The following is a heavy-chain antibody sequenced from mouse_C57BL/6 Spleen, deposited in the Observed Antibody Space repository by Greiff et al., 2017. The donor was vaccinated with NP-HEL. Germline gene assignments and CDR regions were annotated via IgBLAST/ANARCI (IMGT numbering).Heavy chain of an antibody. Sequence: VQLQQSGAELVRPGASVKLSCKASGYTFTDYYINWVKQRPGQGLEWIARIYPGSGNTYYNEKFKGKATLTAEKSSSTAYMQLSSLTSEDSAVYFCARSYYDYDGVYAMDYWGQGTSVTVSS. J-gene: IGHJ4*01. CDR2: IYPGSGNT. CDR3: ARSYYDYDGVYAMDY. CDR1: GYTFTDYY. V-gene: IGHV1-76*01. D-gene: IGHD2-4*01.